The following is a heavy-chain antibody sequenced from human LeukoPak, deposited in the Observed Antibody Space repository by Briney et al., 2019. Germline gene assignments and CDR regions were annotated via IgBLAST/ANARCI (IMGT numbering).Heavy chain of an antibody. CDR1: GFTFSSYA. V-gene: IGHV3-7*01. CDR3: ARSGYSGYRGGYYYYYGMDV. CDR2: IKQDGSEK. Sequence: GGSLRLSCAASGFTFSSYAMHWVRQAPGKGLEWVANIKQDGSEKYYVDSVKGRFTISRDNAKNSLYLQMNSLRAEDTAVYYCARSGYSGYRGGYYYYYGMDVWGQGTTVTVSS. J-gene: IGHJ6*02. D-gene: IGHD5-12*01.